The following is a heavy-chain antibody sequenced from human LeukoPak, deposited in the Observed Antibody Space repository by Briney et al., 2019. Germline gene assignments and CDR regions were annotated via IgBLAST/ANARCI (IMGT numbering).Heavy chain of an antibody. D-gene: IGHD6-13*01. CDR3: ARHIAAAANFDY. CDR1: GGSISSYY. J-gene: IGHJ4*02. CDR2: IYYSGST. V-gene: IGHV4-59*01. Sequence: SETLSLTCTVSGGSISSYYWSWIRQPPGKGLEWIGYIYYSGSTNYNPSLKSRVTISVDTSKNQFSLELSSVTAADTAVYYCARHIAAAANFDYWGQGTLVTVSS.